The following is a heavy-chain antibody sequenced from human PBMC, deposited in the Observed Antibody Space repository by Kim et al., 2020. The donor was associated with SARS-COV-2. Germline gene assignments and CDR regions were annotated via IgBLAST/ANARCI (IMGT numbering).Heavy chain of an antibody. CDR3: ARGPGRINRRLSEQWLVPGPYYYYGMDV. J-gene: IGHJ6*02. CDR1: GGSFSGYY. Sequence: SETLSLTCAVYGGSFSGYYWSWIRQPPGKGLEWIGEINHSGSTNYNPSLKSRVTISVDTSKNQFSLKLSSVTAADTAVYYCARGPGRINRRLSEQWLVPGPYYYYGMDVWGQGTTVTVSS. V-gene: IGHV4-34*01. CDR2: INHSGST. D-gene: IGHD6-19*01.